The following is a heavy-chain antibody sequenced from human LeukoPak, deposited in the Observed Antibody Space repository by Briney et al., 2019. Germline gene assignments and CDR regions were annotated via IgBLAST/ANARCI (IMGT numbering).Heavy chain of an antibody. CDR2: IYYSGST. Sequence: SETLSLTCTVSGGSISSYYWSWIRQPPGKGLEWIGYIYYSGSTNYNPSLKSRVTISVDTSKNQFSLKLSSVTAADTAVYYCARGGYIAAAGTPPNDYWGQGTLVTVSS. J-gene: IGHJ4*02. D-gene: IGHD6-13*01. CDR1: GGSISSYY. CDR3: ARGGYIAAAGTPPNDY. V-gene: IGHV4-59*01.